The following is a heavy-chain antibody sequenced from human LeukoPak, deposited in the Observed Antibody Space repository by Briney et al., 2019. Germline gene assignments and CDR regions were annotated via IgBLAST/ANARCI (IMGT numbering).Heavy chain of an antibody. D-gene: IGHD3-22*01. J-gene: IGHJ4*02. Sequence: PGGSLRLSCAASGFTFDDYGMSWVRHAPGKGLEWVSGINWNGGSTGYADSVKGRFTISRDNAKNSLYLQMNSLRAEDTALYYCARRIGSSYPFDYWGQGTLVTVSS. CDR3: ARRIGSSYPFDY. CDR2: INWNGGST. CDR1: GFTFDDYG. V-gene: IGHV3-20*04.